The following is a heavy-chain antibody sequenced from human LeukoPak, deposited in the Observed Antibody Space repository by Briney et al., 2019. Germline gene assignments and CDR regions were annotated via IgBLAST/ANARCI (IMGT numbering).Heavy chain of an antibody. J-gene: IGHJ4*02. D-gene: IGHD5-24*01. CDR2: IGIDSGNT. CDR1: GFTFSDYS. CDR3: ARDYKYAFDN. Sequence: GGSLRLSCAASGFTFSDYSMNWVRQAPGKGLEWISYIGIDSGNTNYADSVKGRFTISGDKAKTSLYLQMNSLRVEDTAVYYCARDYKYAFDNWGQGTLVTVSS. V-gene: IGHV3-48*01.